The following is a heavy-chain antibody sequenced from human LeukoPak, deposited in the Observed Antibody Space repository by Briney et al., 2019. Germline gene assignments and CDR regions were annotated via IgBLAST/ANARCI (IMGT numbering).Heavy chain of an antibody. Sequence: GGSLRLSCAASGFTFSSCTMNWVRQAPGKGLEWVSYISSSSNTIYYADSVKGRFTISRDNAKNSLYLQMNSLRDEDTAVYYCVTDKWASHWGPGTLVTVSS. J-gene: IGHJ4*02. CDR1: GFTFSSCT. V-gene: IGHV3-48*02. CDR2: ISSSSNTI. CDR3: VTDKWASH. D-gene: IGHD2-8*01.